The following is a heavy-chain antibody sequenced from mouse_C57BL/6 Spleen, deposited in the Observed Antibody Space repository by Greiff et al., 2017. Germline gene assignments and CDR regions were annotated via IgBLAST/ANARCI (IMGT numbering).Heavy chain of an antibody. CDR1: GYSFTDYN. J-gene: IGHJ2*01. Sequence: EVKLMESGPELVKPGASVKISCKASGYSFTDYNMNWVKQSNGKSLEWIGVINPNYGTTSYNQKFKGKATLTVDQSSSTAYMQLNSLTSEDSAVYYCALAYYGSSYDYFDYWGQGTTLTVSS. CDR3: ALAYYGSSYDYFDY. V-gene: IGHV1-39*01. D-gene: IGHD1-1*01. CDR2: INPNYGTT.